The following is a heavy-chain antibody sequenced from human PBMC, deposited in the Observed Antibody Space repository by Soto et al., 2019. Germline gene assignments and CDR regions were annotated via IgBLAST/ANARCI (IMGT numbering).Heavy chain of an antibody. D-gene: IGHD3-9*01. V-gene: IGHV3-7*01. CDR3: ARPRGYDTLTGYPYYFDY. CDR1: VFTFSSYW. J-gene: IGHJ4*02. Sequence: GSLRLGGAASVFTFSSYWMSWVRQAPGKGLEWVANIKQDGSAKYYVDSVKGRFSISRDNAKNSLYLQMDSLRAEDTAAYYCARPRGYDTLTGYPYYFDYWGQSTQVTVSS. CDR2: IKQDGSAK.